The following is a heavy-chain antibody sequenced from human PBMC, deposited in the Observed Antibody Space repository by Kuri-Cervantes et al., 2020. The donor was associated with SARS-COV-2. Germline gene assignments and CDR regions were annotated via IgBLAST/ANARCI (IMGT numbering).Heavy chain of an antibody. J-gene: IGHJ4*02. V-gene: IGHV4-39*07. CDR3: ARDTGFLEWLDLGY. Sequence: GSLRLSCTVSGGSISSSSYYWGWIRQPPGKGLEWIGSIYYSGSTYYNPSLKSRVTMSVDTSKNQFSLKLSSVTAADTAVYYCARDTGFLEWLDLGYWGQGTLVTVSS. CDR1: GGSISSSSYY. CDR2: IYYSGST. D-gene: IGHD3-3*01.